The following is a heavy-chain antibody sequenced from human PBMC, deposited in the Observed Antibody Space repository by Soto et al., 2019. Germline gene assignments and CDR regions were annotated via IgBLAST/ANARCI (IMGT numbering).Heavy chain of an antibody. J-gene: IGHJ6*02. CDR1: GYTFTSYA. V-gene: IGHV1-3*01. Sequence: QVQLVQSGAEVKKPGASVKVSCKASGYTFTSYAMHWVRQAPGQRHEWMGWINAGNGNTKYSQKFQGRVTITRDTSASTAYMELSSLRSEDTAVYYCARESRRNYGDYVEDYYYGMDVWGQGTTVTVSS. CDR2: INAGNGNT. CDR3: ARESRRNYGDYVEDYYYGMDV. D-gene: IGHD4-17*01.